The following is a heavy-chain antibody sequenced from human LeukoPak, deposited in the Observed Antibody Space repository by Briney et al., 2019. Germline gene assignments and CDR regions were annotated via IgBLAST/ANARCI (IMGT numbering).Heavy chain of an antibody. CDR2: ISSDGGGT. D-gene: IGHD2-15*01. CDR3: VKDFSATVNRYWYLDL. V-gene: IGHV3-64D*06. Sequence: GGSLRLSCSASGFIFSSYAMHWVRQAPGKGLKYVSAISSDGGGTYYADSVKGRFTISRDNSKNTLYLQMRSLRAEDTAVYYCVKDFSATVNRYWYLDLWGRGTLVTVSS. J-gene: IGHJ2*01. CDR1: GFIFSSYA.